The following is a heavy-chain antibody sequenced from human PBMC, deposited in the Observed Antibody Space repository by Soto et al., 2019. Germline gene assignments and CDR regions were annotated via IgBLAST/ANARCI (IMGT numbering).Heavy chain of an antibody. CDR1: GDSFSSNIAA. D-gene: IGHD6-19*01. CDR2: TYYRSKWYN. CDR3: ARGPWSIAVADYYYYGMDV. V-gene: IGHV6-1*01. Sequence: XQSLSLTFAISGDSFSSNIAAWNWIRQSPSRGLEWLGRTYYRSKWYNDYAVSVKSRITINPDTSKNQFSLQLNSVTPEDTAVYYCARGPWSIAVADYYYYGMDVWGQGTTVTASS. J-gene: IGHJ6*02.